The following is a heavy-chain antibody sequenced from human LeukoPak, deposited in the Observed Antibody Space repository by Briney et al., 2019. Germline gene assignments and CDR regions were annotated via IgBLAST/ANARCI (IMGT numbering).Heavy chain of an antibody. D-gene: IGHD6-13*01. Sequence: SVRVSCKASGGTFSSYAISWVRQAPGQGLEWMGGIIPIFGTANYAQKFQGRVTITADESTSTAYMELSSLRSEDTAVYYCARDSRPYSSSWYDFVYYYYYGMDVWGQGTTVTVSS. V-gene: IGHV1-69*13. CDR1: GGTFSSYA. CDR3: ARDSRPYSSSWYDFVYYYYYGMDV. J-gene: IGHJ6*02. CDR2: IIPIFGTA.